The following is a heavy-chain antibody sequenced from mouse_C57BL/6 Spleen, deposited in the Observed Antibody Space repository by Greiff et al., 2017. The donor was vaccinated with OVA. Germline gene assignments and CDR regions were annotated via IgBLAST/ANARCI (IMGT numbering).Heavy chain of an antibody. V-gene: IGHV2-9*01. D-gene: IGHD2-5*01. CDR1: GFSLTSYG. CDR2: IWGGGGT. J-gene: IGHJ3*01. CDR3: AIFSYSSYLPWFAY. Sequence: VKLVESGPGLVAPSQSLSITCTVSGFSLTSYGVDWVRQPPGKGLEWLGVIWGGGGTNYNSALTSRLSISKDNSKSQVFLKMNRLPTEYTAMYYCAIFSYSSYLPWFAYWGQGTLVTVSA.